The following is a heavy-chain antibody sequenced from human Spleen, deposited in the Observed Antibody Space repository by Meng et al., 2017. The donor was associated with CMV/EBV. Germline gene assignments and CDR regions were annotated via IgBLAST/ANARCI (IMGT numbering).Heavy chain of an antibody. V-gene: IGHV3-30*04. CDR2: IAYDGNYK. Sequence: FTFSTYAIHCVRQAPGKGLEWVAVIAYDGNYKYYADSVKGRFTISRDNAKSTLYLQMNSLRADDTAVYYCARGGERGPHYYYNAMDVWGQGTTVTVSS. D-gene: IGHD1-1*01. J-gene: IGHJ6*02. CDR1: FTFSTYA. CDR3: ARGGERGPHYYYNAMDV.